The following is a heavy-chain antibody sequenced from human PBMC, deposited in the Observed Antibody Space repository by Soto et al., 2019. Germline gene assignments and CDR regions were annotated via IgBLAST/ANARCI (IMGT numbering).Heavy chain of an antibody. CDR1: GGSFSGYY. CDR3: ATDKITGLFDY. V-gene: IGHV4-34*01. J-gene: IGHJ4*02. CDR2: INHSGST. D-gene: IGHD2-8*02. Sequence: QVQLQQWGAGLLKPSETLSLTCAVYGGSFSGYYWTWIRQPPGTGLEWNGEINHSGSTNYNPSLQTRVTLSVDTSKNQFSLKLTSVTAADTAVYDCATDKITGLFDYWGQGTLVTVSS.